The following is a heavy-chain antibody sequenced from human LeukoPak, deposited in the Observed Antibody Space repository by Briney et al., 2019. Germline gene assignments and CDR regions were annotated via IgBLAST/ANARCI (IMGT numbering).Heavy chain of an antibody. J-gene: IGHJ4*02. CDR1: GFTFSSAW. CDR3: TTVHGAGPVNFDS. V-gene: IGHV3-15*01. D-gene: IGHD3-16*01. CDR2: IKSRTDGETT. Sequence: GGSLRLSCTASGFTFSSAWMIWLRQAPGKGLMWVGRIKSRTDGETTEYAAPVKGRFSISRDDSENTLYLQMNSLKNEDTAVYSCTTVHGAGPVNFDSWAQRSLVTVSS.